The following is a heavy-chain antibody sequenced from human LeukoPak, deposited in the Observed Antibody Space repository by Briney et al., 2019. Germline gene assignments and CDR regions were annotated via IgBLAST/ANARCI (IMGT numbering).Heavy chain of an antibody. D-gene: IGHD5-24*01. CDR1: GVSFSGYY. J-gene: IGHJ4*02. V-gene: IGHV4-34*01. CDR2: INHSGST. CDR3: ALEGEMATGLDY. Sequence: SETLSLTCAVYGVSFSGYYWSWIRQPPGKGLEWIGEINHSGSTNYNPSLKSRVTISVDTSKNQFSLKLSSVTAADTAVYYCALEGEMATGLDYWGQGTLVTVSS.